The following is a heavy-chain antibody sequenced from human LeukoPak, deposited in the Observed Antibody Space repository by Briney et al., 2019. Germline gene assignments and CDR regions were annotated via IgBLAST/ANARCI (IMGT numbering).Heavy chain of an antibody. V-gene: IGHV6-1*01. Sequence: SQTLSLTCAIPGDSVSSNSAAWNWIRQSPSRGLEWLGRTYYRSKWYNDYAVSVKSRITINPDTSKNQFSLQLNSVTPEDTAVYYCARGHGSMVRGVITTSIAFDYWGQGTLVTVSS. CDR1: GDSVSSNSAA. CDR2: TYYRSKWYN. CDR3: ARGHGSMVRGVITTSIAFDY. D-gene: IGHD3-10*01. J-gene: IGHJ4*02.